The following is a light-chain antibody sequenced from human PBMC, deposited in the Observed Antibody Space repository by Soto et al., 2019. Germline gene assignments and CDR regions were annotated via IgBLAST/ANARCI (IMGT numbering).Light chain of an antibody. Sequence: DIPLTQSPSFLSASVGDRITITCRASQGINSYLAWYQQRPGKAPKLLISAASTLQSGVPSRFSGSGPGTEFTLTISSLQPEDFATYYCQQVNSFPVTFGGGTKVEIK. CDR1: QGINSY. CDR3: QQVNSFPVT. J-gene: IGKJ4*01. V-gene: IGKV1-9*01. CDR2: AAS.